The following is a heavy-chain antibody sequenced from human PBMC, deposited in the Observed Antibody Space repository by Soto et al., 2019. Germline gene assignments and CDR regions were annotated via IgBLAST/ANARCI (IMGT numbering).Heavy chain of an antibody. D-gene: IGHD6-19*01. CDR1: PVGFSGLG. Sequence: EVQLLESGGRLVQPGQSLRLSCAASPVGFSGLGMSWVRQAPGKGLEWVSTIDNSGTRTHYADSVKGRFTISRDTSKYTLDLQMDYLRAEDTALYHCVSWLSAHFDYWGRGTLFTVSS. J-gene: IGHJ4*02. V-gene: IGHV3-23*05. CDR3: VSWLSAHFDY. CDR2: IDNSGTRT.